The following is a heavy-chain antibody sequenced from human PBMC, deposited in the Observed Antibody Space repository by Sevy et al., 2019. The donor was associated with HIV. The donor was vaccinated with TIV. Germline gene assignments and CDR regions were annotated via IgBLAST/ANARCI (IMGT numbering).Heavy chain of an antibody. V-gene: IGHV3-53*01. CDR2: IYSGGST. Sequence: GGSLRLSCAASGFTVSSNYMSWVRQAPGKGLEWVSVIYSGGSTYYADSVKGRFTITRDNSKNTPYLQMNSLTAEDTAVYYCARDSSNCYYYGMDVWGQGTTVTVSS. J-gene: IGHJ6*02. CDR1: GFTVSSNY. CDR3: ARDSSNCYYYGMDV.